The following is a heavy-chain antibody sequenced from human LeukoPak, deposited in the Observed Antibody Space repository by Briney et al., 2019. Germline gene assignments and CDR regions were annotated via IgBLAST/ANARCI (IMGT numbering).Heavy chain of an antibody. V-gene: IGHV1-8*01. Sequence: ASVKVSCKASGYTFTSYDINWVRQATGQGLEWMGWMNPNSGNTGYAQKFQGRVTMTRNTSISTAYMELSSLRSEDTAVYYCTTADLMVRGVIVDYWGQGTLVTVSS. D-gene: IGHD3-10*01. CDR1: GYTFTSYD. CDR2: MNPNSGNT. J-gene: IGHJ4*02. CDR3: TTADLMVRGVIVDY.